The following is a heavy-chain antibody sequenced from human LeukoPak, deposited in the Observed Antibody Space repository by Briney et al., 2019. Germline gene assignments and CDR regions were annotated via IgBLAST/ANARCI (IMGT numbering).Heavy chain of an antibody. V-gene: IGHV4-4*07. CDR3: ARDEYSSGWFDAFDI. D-gene: IGHD6-19*01. J-gene: IGHJ3*02. CDR1: GGSISSYY. CDR2: IYTSGST. Sequence: PSETLSLTCTVSGGSISSYYWSWIRQPAGKGLEWIGRIYTSGSTNYNPSLKSRVTMSVDTSKNQSSLKLSSVTAADTAVYYCARDEYSSGWFDAFDIWGQGTMVTVSS.